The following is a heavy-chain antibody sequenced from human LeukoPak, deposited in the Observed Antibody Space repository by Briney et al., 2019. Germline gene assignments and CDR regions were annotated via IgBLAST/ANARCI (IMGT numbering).Heavy chain of an antibody. J-gene: IGHJ4*02. CDR2: TSYDGSNE. CDR1: GFTFSIYA. CDR3: VGDSSGYYPTFDY. D-gene: IGHD3-22*01. Sequence: GGSLRLSCEASGFTFSIYAMHWVRQAPGKGLEWVAVTSYDGSNEYYADSVKGRFTISRDNSKNMLYLQMNSLTAEDTSVYYCVGDSSGYYPTFDYWGQGTLVAVSS. V-gene: IGHV3-30*04.